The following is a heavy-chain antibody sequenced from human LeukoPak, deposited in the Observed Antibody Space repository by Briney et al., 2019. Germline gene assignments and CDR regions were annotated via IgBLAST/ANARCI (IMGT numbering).Heavy chain of an antibody. V-gene: IGHV4-61*02. D-gene: IGHD6-13*01. J-gene: IGHJ6*03. CDR2: ISPSGTT. CDR3: ARVAAAGTGIFVNFYYSMDI. Sequence: EPSETLSLTCTVSGGSINGGNYYWTWIRQPAGKGLEWIGRISPSGTTNYNPSLTSRVTISVDTSKNQFSLKLSFVTAADTAVYYCARVAAAGTGIFVNFYYSMDIWGKGTTVTISS. CDR1: GGSINGGNYY.